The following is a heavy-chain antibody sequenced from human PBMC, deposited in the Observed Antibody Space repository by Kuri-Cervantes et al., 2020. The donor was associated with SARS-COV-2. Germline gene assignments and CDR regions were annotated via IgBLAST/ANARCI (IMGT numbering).Heavy chain of an antibody. J-gene: IGHJ3*01. V-gene: IGHV5-51*01. CDR1: EYSFSIYW. D-gene: IGHD3-22*01. Sequence: GGSLRLSCKGSEYSFSIYWIAWVRQMPGKGLEWMGVIYPGDADTRYSPSFQGQVTMSVDESINTAYLQWSSLKASDTAMYYCARRTMPRGISGSFDVWGQGTMVTVSS. CDR3: ARRTMPRGISGSFDV. CDR2: IYPGDADT.